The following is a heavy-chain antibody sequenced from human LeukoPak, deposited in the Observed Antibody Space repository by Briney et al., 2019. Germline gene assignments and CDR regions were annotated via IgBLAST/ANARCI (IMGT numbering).Heavy chain of an antibody. Sequence: MASETLSLTCTVSGGSISSYYWSWIRQPAGKGLEWIGYIYYSGSTNYNPSLKSRVTISVDTSKNQFSLKLSSVTAADTAVYYCARLGYCSGGSCYVGYDYWGQGTLVTVSS. D-gene: IGHD2-15*01. CDR3: ARLGYCSGGSCYVGYDY. CDR1: GGSISSYY. V-gene: IGHV4-59*08. CDR2: IYYSGST. J-gene: IGHJ4*02.